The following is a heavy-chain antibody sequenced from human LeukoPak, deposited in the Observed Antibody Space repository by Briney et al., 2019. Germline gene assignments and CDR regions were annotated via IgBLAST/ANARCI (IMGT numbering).Heavy chain of an antibody. V-gene: IGHV1-69*13. CDR1: RGTFSSYA. CDR2: IIPIFGTA. CDR3: ARAYYYGSGRGDYFDY. D-gene: IGHD3-10*01. Sequence: ASVKVSCKASRGTFSSYAISWVRQAPGQGLEWMGGIIPIFGTANYAQKFQGRVTITADESTSTAYMELSSLRSEDTAVYYCARAYYYGSGRGDYFDYWGQGTLVTVSS. J-gene: IGHJ4*02.